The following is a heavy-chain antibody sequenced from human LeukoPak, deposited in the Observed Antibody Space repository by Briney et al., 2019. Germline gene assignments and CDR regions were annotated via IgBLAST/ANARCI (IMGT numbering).Heavy chain of an antibody. V-gene: IGHV4-39*07. CDR2: IYHSGST. D-gene: IGHD6-19*01. Sequence: PSETLSLTCTVSGGSISSSTYYWGWIRQSPGKGLEWIGSIYHSGSTYYNPSLKSRVTISVDTSKNQFSLKLSSVTAADTAVYYCARDKTWDYSCWYNWFDPWGQGTLVTGSS. J-gene: IGHJ5*02. CDR1: GGSISSSTYY. CDR3: ARDKTWDYSCWYNWFDP.